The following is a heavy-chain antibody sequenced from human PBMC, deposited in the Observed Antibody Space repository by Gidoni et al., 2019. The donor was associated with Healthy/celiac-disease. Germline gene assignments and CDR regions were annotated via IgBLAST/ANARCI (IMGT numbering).Heavy chain of an antibody. CDR1: GFTFSSYG. Sequence: QVQLVESGGGVVQPGRSLRLSCAASGFTFSSYGMHWVRQAPGKGLEWVAVISYDGSNKYYADSVKGRFTISRDNSKNTLYLQMNSLRAEDTAVYYCAKDRRDWPPYNWFDPWGQGTLVTVSS. J-gene: IGHJ5*02. V-gene: IGHV3-30*18. D-gene: IGHD2-21*02. CDR2: ISYDGSNK. CDR3: AKDRRDWPPYNWFDP.